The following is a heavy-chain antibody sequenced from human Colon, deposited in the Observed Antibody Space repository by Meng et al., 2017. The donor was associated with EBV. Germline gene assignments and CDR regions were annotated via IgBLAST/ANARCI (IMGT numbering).Heavy chain of an antibody. J-gene: IGHJ4*02. CDR3: ARDSGTYEIDY. Sequence: EGQLGGAGGGRAQPGGALELSCLASGFTFTDHFMDWVRQAPGKGLEWVGRIRNKANSYSTEYAASVKGRFTVSRDDSKNSLFLQMNSLKTEDTAVYYCARDSGTYEIDYWGQGTLVTVSS. D-gene: IGHD1-26*01. V-gene: IGHV3-72*01. CDR2: IRNKANSYST. CDR1: GFTFTDHF.